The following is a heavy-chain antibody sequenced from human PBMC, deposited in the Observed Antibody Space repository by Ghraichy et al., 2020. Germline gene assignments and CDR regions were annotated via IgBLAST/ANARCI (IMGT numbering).Heavy chain of an antibody. V-gene: IGHV4-34*01. Sequence: ESLNISCAVYGGSFSGYYWSWIRQPPGKGLEWIGEINHSGSTNYNPSLKSRVTISVDTSKNQFSLKLSSVTAADTAVYYCARGQGPTYYDFWSGYWARLDWFDPWGQGTLVTVSS. CDR3: ARGQGPTYYDFWSGYWARLDWFDP. D-gene: IGHD3-3*01. CDR2: INHSGST. CDR1: GGSFSGYY. J-gene: IGHJ5*02.